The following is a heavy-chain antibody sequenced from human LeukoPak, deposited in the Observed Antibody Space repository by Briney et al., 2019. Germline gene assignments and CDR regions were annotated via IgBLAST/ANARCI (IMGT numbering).Heavy chain of an antibody. Sequence: SETLSLTCTVSGGSISSSSYYWGWIRQPPGKGLEWIGSIYYSGSTYYNPSLKSRVTISVDTSKNQFSLKLSSVTAADTAVYYCARLEMATRYGDYWGQGTLVTVSS. CDR2: IYYSGST. CDR1: GGSISSSSYY. D-gene: IGHD5-24*01. V-gene: IGHV4-39*01. CDR3: ARLEMATRYGDY. J-gene: IGHJ4*02.